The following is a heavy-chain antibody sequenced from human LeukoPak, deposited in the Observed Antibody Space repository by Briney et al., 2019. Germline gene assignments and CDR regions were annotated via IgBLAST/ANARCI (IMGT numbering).Heavy chain of an antibody. CDR1: GYTFTSYD. Sequence: GASVKVSCKASGYTFTSYDINWVRQATGQGLEWMGWMNPNSGNTGYAQKFQGRVTMTRNTSISTAYMELSSPRSEDTAVYYCARNVAVAPKGPNDYWGQGTLVTVSS. D-gene: IGHD6-19*01. V-gene: IGHV1-8*01. J-gene: IGHJ4*02. CDR3: ARNVAVAPKGPNDY. CDR2: MNPNSGNT.